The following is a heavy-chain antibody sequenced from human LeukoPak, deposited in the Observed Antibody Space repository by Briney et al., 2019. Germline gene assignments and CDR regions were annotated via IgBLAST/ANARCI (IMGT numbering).Heavy chain of an antibody. Sequence: AGGSLRLSCAASGFTFSSYSMNWVRQAPGKGLEWVSSISSSSSYIYYADSVKGRFTISRDNSKNTLYLQMNSLRAEDTAVYYCARGERVLLWFGESPHLDYWGQGTLVTVSS. J-gene: IGHJ4*02. CDR1: GFTFSSYS. D-gene: IGHD3-10*01. CDR3: ARGERVLLWFGESPHLDY. V-gene: IGHV3-21*01. CDR2: ISSSSSYI.